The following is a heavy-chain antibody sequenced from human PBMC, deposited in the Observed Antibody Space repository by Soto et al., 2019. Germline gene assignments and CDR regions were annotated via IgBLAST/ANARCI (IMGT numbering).Heavy chain of an antibody. CDR3: AKEDTYYDFWSGPNLDY. CDR2: ISGSGGST. Sequence: GGSLRLSCTASGFTFSSYAMSWVRQAPGKGLEWVSAISGSGGSTYYADSVKGRFTISRDNSKNTLYLQMNSLRAEDTAVYYCAKEDTYYDFWSGPNLDYWGQGTLVTVSS. V-gene: IGHV3-23*01. D-gene: IGHD3-3*01. J-gene: IGHJ4*02. CDR1: GFTFSSYA.